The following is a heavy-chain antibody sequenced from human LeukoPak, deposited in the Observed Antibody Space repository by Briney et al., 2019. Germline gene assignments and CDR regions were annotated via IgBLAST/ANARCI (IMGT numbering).Heavy chain of an antibody. J-gene: IGHJ4*02. CDR2: ISTSGGST. CDR1: GFTFTNYA. Sequence: GGSLRLSCAASGFTFTNYAMSWVRQAPGKGLEWVSSISTSGGSTYYADSVKGRFTISRDDSKNSLYLQMSSLRAEDTAVYYCAKVRTGHYFDYWGQGTLVTVSS. V-gene: IGHV3-23*01. D-gene: IGHD1-1*01. CDR3: AKVRTGHYFDY.